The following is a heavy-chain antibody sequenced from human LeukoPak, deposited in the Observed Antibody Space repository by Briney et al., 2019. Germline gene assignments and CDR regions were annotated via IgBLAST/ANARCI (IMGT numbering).Heavy chain of an antibody. J-gene: IGHJ3*02. CDR1: GDSVSSNSAA. CDR2: TYYRSKWYN. Sequence: SQTLSLTCAISGDSVSSNSAAWNWIRQSPSRGLEWLGRTYYRSKWYNDYAVSVKSRITINPDTSKNQFSLQLNSVTPEDTAVYYCARDLSPYCSSTSCYSDAFDIWGQWTMVTVSS. V-gene: IGHV6-1*01. CDR3: ARDLSPYCSSTSCYSDAFDI. D-gene: IGHD2-2*01.